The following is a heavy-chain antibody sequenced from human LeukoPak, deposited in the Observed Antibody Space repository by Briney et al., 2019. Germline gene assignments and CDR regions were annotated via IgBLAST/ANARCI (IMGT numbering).Heavy chain of an antibody. CDR2: IYHSGST. D-gene: IGHD3-10*01. CDR1: GYSISSGYY. CDR3: ARTSSGWFGELSGYGMDV. Sequence: SETLSLTRTVSGYSISSGYYWGWIRQPPGKGLEWIGSIYHSGSTYYNPSLKSRVTISVDTSKNQFSLKLSSVTAADTAVYYCARTSSGWFGELSGYGMDVWGQGTTVTVSS. V-gene: IGHV4-38-2*02. J-gene: IGHJ6*02.